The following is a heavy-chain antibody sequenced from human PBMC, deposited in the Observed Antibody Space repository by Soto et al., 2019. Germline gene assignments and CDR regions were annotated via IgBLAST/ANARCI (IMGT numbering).Heavy chain of an antibody. V-gene: IGHV1-18*01. CDR3: ARPDGITGTVDAFDI. CDR2: ISAYNGNT. Sequence: GASVKVSCKASGYTFTSYGISWVRQAPGQGLEWMGWISAYNGNTNYAQKLQGRVTMTTDTSTSTAYMELRSLRSDDTAVYYCARPDGITGTVDAFDIWGQGTVVTVSS. CDR1: GYTFTSYG. D-gene: IGHD1-7*01. J-gene: IGHJ3*02.